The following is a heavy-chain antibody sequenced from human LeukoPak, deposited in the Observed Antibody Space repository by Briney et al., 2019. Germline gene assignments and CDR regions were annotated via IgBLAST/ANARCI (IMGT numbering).Heavy chain of an antibody. D-gene: IGHD1-26*01. CDR3: ARDVVVGATTPLDY. Sequence: PKASVKVSCKASGGTFSSYAISWVRQAPGQGLEWMGRIIPIFGTANYAQNFQGRVTITTDESTSTAYMELSSLRSEDTAVYYCARDVVVGATTPLDYWGQGTLVTVSS. V-gene: IGHV1-69*05. J-gene: IGHJ4*02. CDR2: IIPIFGTA. CDR1: GGTFSSYA.